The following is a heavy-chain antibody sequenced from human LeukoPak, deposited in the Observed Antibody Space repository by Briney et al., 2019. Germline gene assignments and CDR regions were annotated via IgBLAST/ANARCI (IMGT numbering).Heavy chain of an antibody. V-gene: IGHV3-7*01. Sequence: GGSLRLFCAASGFSFTTYWMSWVRQGQGKGLEGVANINQYGTEKYYVESVKGRFTISRENAKISLYLQMNSLRAEDTAVYYCARDLNWETYWGQGTLVSVSS. CDR2: INQYGTEK. D-gene: IGHD7-27*01. CDR3: ARDLNWETY. CDR1: GFSFTTYW. J-gene: IGHJ4*02.